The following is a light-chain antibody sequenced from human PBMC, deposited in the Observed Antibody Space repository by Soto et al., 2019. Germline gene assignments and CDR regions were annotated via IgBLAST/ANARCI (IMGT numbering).Light chain of an antibody. V-gene: IGLV4-69*01. CDR1: SGHSSYA. CDR3: QAWGTGEV. J-gene: IGLJ2*01. CDR2: LNSDGSH. Sequence: QLVLTQSPSASASLGASVKLTCTLSSGHSSYAIAWHQQQPEKGPRYLMKLNSDGSHSKGDGIPDRFSGSSSGAERYLTIPNPQAGDEADYYWQAWGTGEVFGGGTKLTVL.